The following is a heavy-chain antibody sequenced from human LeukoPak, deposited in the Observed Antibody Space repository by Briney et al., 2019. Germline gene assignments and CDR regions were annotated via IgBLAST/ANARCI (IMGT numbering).Heavy chain of an antibody. Sequence: SETLSLTCAVYGGSFSGYYWSWIRQPPGKGLEWIREINHSRSTNYNPSLKSRVTISVDTSKNQFSLKLSSVTAADTAVYYCARGLRYYYDSSGYYHWWGMDVWGQGTTVTVSS. V-gene: IGHV4-34*01. J-gene: IGHJ6*02. CDR2: INHSRST. D-gene: IGHD3-22*01. CDR1: GGSFSGYY. CDR3: ARGLRYYYDSSGYYHWWGMDV.